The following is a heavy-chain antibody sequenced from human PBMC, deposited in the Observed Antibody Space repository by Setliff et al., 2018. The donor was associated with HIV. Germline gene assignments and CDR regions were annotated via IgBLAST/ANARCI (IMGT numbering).Heavy chain of an antibody. D-gene: IGHD3-10*01. CDR2: VWFDGRHK. CDR1: KFTFGDYD. V-gene: IGHV3-30*02. Sequence: GESLKISCAASKFTFGDYDMYWVRQAPGKGLEWVATVWFDGRHKYYGNSVKGRFSVSRDNSKNTLYPQMNRLRPEDTAVYYCTKGAERQWGEGVVPFDSWGQGTRVTVSS. CDR3: TKGAERQWGEGVVPFDS. J-gene: IGHJ4*02.